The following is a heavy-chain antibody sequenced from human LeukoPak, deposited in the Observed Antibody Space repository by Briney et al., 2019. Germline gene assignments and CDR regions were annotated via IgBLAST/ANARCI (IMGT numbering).Heavy chain of an antibody. Sequence: ASVKVSCKASGYTFTSYGISWVRQAPGQGLEWMGWISAYNGNTNYARELQGRVTTTTDISTSTAYMELRSLRSDDTAVYYCARDLGVPAAIHFFDYWGQGTLVTVSS. D-gene: IGHD2-2*01. J-gene: IGHJ4*02. CDR1: GYTFTSYG. CDR2: ISAYNGNT. V-gene: IGHV1-18*01. CDR3: ARDLGVPAAIHFFDY.